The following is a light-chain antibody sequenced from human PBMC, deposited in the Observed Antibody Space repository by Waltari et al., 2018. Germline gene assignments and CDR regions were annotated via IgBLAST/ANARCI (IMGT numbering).Light chain of an antibody. CDR3: QQYNNWRT. V-gene: IGKV3-15*01. J-gene: IGKJ2*01. Sequence: TQSPPTLSVSPGEGVTLSCRASQSISRNLAWYQQKPGQAPRLLIYGASTRAPGIPARFSGSGSGTEFTLTISSLQSEDFAVYYCQQYNNWRTFGQGTKLEI. CDR1: QSISRN. CDR2: GAS.